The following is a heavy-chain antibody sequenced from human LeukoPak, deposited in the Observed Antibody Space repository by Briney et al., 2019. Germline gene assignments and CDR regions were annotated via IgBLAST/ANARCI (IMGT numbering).Heavy chain of an antibody. J-gene: IGHJ4*02. D-gene: IGHD6-19*01. V-gene: IGHV3-7*01. Sequence: PGGSLRLSCAASGFTFSSYWMSWVRQAPEKGLEWVANINQGGSEKYYVDSVRGRFTISRDNSKNTLYLQMNSLRAEDTAVYYCARDLSGIAVAGTLGYWGQGTLVTVSS. CDR1: GFTFSSYW. CDR3: ARDLSGIAVAGTLGY. CDR2: INQGGSEK.